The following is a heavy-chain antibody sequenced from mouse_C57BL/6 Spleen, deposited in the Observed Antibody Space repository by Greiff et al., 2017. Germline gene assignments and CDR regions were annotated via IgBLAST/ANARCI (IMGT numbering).Heavy chain of an antibody. CDR1: GYTFTDSY. J-gene: IGHJ4*01. Sequence: EVQLQQSGPELVKPGASVKISCKASGYTFTDSYMNWVKQSHGKSLEWIGDINPNNGGTSYNQKFKGKATLTVDKSSSTAYMELRSLTSEDSAVYYCARGSGYYVGSAMDYWGQGTSVTVSS. D-gene: IGHD2-3*01. CDR3: ARGSGYYVGSAMDY. CDR2: INPNNGGT. V-gene: IGHV1-26*01.